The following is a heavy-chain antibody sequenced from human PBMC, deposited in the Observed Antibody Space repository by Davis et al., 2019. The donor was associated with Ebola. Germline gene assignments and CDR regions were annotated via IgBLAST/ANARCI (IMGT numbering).Heavy chain of an antibody. J-gene: IGHJ6*02. Sequence: GESLKISCAASGFTFSSYGMHWVRQAPGKGLEWVSAISGSGGSTYYADSVKGRFTISRDNSKNTLYLQMNSLRAEDTAVYYCAKGVDIVVVPAAPEHYYYYGMDVWGQGTTVTVSS. CDR1: GFTFSSYG. D-gene: IGHD2-2*01. CDR2: ISGSGGST. CDR3: AKGVDIVVVPAAPEHYYYYGMDV. V-gene: IGHV3-23*01.